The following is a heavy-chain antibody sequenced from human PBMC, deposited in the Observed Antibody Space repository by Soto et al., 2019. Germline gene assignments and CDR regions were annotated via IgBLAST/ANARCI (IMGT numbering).Heavy chain of an antibody. Sequence: EVQLVESGGGLVKPGGSLRLSCAASGFTFSGYNMNWVRQAPGKGLEWVSSITSSSSYMYYADSVKGRFTISRDNAKNSLYLQMNRLRAEDTAVYYCGRVPGSGDSWGQGTLVTVSS. CDR1: GFTFSGYN. CDR3: GRVPGSGDS. D-gene: IGHD3-10*01. J-gene: IGHJ4*02. CDR2: ITSSSSYM. V-gene: IGHV3-21*01.